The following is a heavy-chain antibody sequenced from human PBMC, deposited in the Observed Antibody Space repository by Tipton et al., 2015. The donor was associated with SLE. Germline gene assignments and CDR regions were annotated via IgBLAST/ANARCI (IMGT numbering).Heavy chain of an antibody. Sequence: QLVQSGAEVTKSGASVKVSCKASGYRFASYSITWVRQAPGQGLEWMGWIRPYNGDTAYAENVQDRVTLTTDTSTTTSSMELRSLISDDTAGYFCARHRPSDDYYDSWSGYIDYWGQGILVIVSS. D-gene: IGHD3-3*01. CDR1: GYRFASYS. CDR2: IRPYNGDT. CDR3: ARHRPSDDYYDSWSGYIDY. J-gene: IGHJ4*02. V-gene: IGHV1-18*01.